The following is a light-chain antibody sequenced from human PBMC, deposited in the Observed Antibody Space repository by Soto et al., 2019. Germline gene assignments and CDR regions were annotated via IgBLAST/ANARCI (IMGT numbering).Light chain of an antibody. Sequence: QSVLTQPPSGSGAPGERVTISCTGNSSDIGAGYRVRWYQQVPGTAPKLLIYDNTNRPSGVSVRFSGSKSGTSASLAISGLQAEDEADYYCQSFDKYLSAVVFGGGTKLTVL. V-gene: IGLV1-40*01. J-gene: IGLJ2*01. CDR1: SSDIGAGYR. CDR2: DNT. CDR3: QSFDKYLSAVV.